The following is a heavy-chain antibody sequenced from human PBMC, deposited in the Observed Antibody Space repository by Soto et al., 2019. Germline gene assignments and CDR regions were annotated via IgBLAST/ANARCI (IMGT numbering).Heavy chain of an antibody. V-gene: IGHV4-30-2*01. D-gene: IGHD3-9*01. Sequence: SETLSLTCAVSGGSISSGGYSWSWIRQPPGKGLEWIGYIYHSGSTYYNPSLKSRVTISIDRSKNQFSLKLSSVTAADTAVYYCARQYYDILTGYYGTVDYWGQGTLVTVSS. CDR2: IYHSGST. J-gene: IGHJ4*02. CDR1: GGSISSGGYS. CDR3: ARQYYDILTGYYGTVDY.